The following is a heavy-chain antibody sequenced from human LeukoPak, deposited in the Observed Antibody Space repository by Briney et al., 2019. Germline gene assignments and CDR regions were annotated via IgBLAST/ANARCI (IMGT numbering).Heavy chain of an antibody. Sequence: GGSLRLSCAASGFTFRSYSLNWFRKAPGKGLEWVSSISSSSSYIYYADSVKGRFTISRDNAKNSLYLQMNSLRAEDTAVYYCARAYSSGWYSYWGQGTLVTVSS. CDR3: ARAYSSGWYSY. CDR1: GFTFRSYS. J-gene: IGHJ4*02. D-gene: IGHD6-19*01. V-gene: IGHV3-21*01. CDR2: ISSSSSYI.